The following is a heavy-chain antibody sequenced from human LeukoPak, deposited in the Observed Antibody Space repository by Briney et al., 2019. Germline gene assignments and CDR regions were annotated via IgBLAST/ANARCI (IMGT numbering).Heavy chain of an antibody. CDR1: GFAFSNFA. CDR2: MSGSGYYT. D-gene: IGHD3-3*01. Sequence: GGSMRLSCAASGFAFSNFAMSWVRQAPGKGLEWVSAMSGSGYYTYYVESVKGRFTISRDNSKNTLYLHMNSLRADDTAVYYCAKMEGQRLYDYCMDVWGRGTTVTVSS. CDR3: AKMEGQRLYDYCMDV. V-gene: IGHV3-23*01. J-gene: IGHJ6*03.